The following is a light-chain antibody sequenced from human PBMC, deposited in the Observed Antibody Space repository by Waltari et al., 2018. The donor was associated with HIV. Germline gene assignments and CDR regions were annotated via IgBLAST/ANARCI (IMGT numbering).Light chain of an antibody. CDR3: CSYAGSYTFVV. Sequence: QSALTQPRSVSGSPGQSVTISCTGTSSDVGGYNYVPWYQQHPRKAPKIMIFVVSKRPSGVPYRCSGAKSANTSSLPISALQAEDEADYYCCSYAGSYTFVVFGGGTKLTVL. CDR2: VVS. J-gene: IGLJ2*01. CDR1: SSDVGGYNY. V-gene: IGLV2-11*01.